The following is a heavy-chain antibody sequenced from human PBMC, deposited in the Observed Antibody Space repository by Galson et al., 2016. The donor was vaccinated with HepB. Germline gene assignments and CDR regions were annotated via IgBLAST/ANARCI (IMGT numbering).Heavy chain of an antibody. D-gene: IGHD3-9*01. CDR2: ISYDGSNK. Sequence: SLRLSCAASGFTFSRYGMHWVRQAPGKGLEWVAVISYDGSNKYYEDSVKGRFTISRDNSKSTLYLQMNSLRAEDTAVYYCAKDSYYDIFTGPTYYYYCMDVWGQGTTVTVPS. CDR3: AKDSYYDIFTGPTYYYYCMDV. V-gene: IGHV3-30*18. J-gene: IGHJ6*02. CDR1: GFTFSRYG.